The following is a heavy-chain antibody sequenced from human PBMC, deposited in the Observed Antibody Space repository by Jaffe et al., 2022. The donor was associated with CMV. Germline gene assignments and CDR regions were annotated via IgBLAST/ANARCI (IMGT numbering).Heavy chain of an antibody. CDR2: IYENDSGST. CDR3: ARVGMFSGHFDY. Sequence: QVHLQESGPGLVKPSETLSLTCTVSGGSIRDYYWTWIRQPPGKGLEWIGYIYENDSGSTKYNPSLKSRVTISVDTSKNQFSLKVNSVTAADTAVFYCARVGMFSGHFDYWGQGILVTVSS. CDR1: GGSIRDYY. J-gene: IGHJ4*02. D-gene: IGHD5-12*01. V-gene: IGHV4-59*01.